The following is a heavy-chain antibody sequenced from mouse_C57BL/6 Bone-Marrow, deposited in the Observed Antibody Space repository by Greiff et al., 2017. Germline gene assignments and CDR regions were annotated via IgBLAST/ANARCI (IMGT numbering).Heavy chain of an antibody. CDR1: GYAFSSSW. D-gene: IGHD3-2*02. V-gene: IGHV1-82*01. Sequence: QVQLQQSGPELVKPGASVKISCKASGYAFSSSWLNWVKQRPGKGLEWIGRIYPGDGDTNYNGKFKGKATLTVDQSSSPAYMQLSSLTSEDSAVYFGAAPSQLRLRWTMDYWGQGTSVTVSS. CDR2: IYPGDGDT. CDR3: AAPSQLRLRWTMDY. J-gene: IGHJ4*01.